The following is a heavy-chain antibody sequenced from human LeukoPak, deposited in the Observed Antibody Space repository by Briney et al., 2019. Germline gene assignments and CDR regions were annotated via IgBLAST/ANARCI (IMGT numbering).Heavy chain of an antibody. CDR1: GYTFIDHF. CDR2: VNPNSGET. D-gene: IGHD2-2*01. CDR3: ARVPLGYCYSASCYDS. J-gene: IGHJ4*02. Sequence: ASVKVSCKASGYTFIDHFIHWVRQAPGQGLEWMGWVNPNSGETNSAQKFRGRVTMTRATSINTAYMELTSLRSDDTAVYYCARVPLGYCYSASCYDSWGQGTLVTVSS. V-gene: IGHV1-2*02.